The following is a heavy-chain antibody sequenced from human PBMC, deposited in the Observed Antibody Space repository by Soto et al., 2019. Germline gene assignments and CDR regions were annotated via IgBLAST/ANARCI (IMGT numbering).Heavy chain of an antibody. CDR2: ISGSGGST. V-gene: IGHV3-23*01. CDR3: AITPPYYYDSSGYYALDI. J-gene: IGHJ3*02. D-gene: IGHD3-22*01. Sequence: PGGSLRLSCAASGFTFSSYAMSWVRQAPGKGLEWVSAISGSGGSTYYADSVKGRFTISRDNSKNTLYLQMNSLRAEDTAVYYCAITPPYYYDSSGYYALDIWGQGTMVTVSS. CDR1: GFTFSSYA.